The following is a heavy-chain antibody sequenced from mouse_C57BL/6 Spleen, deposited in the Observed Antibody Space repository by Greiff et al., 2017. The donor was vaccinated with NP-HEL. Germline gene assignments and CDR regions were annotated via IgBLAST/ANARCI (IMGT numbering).Heavy chain of an antibody. J-gene: IGHJ1*03. CDR3: AFITTVVDWYFDV. D-gene: IGHD1-1*01. CDR2: IDPANGNT. CDR1: GFNIKNTY. Sequence: EVQLQQSVAELVRPGASVKLSCTASGFNIKNTYMHWVKQRPEQGLEWIGRIDPANGNTKYAPKFQGKATITADTSSNTSYLQLSSLTSEDTAIYYCAFITTVVDWYFDVWGTGTTVTVSS. V-gene: IGHV14-3*01.